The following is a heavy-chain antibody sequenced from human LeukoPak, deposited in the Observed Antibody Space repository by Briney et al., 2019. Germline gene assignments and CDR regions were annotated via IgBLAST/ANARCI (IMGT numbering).Heavy chain of an antibody. CDR3: ASSPGPSTTVVTTPTDAFDI. CDR2: INPSGGST. V-gene: IGHV1-46*01. J-gene: IGHJ3*02. D-gene: IGHD4-23*01. Sequence: GASVKVSCKASGYTFTSYYMHWVRQAPGQGLEWMGIINPSGGSTSYTQKFQGRVTMTRDMSTSTVYMELSSLRSEDTAVYYCASSPGPSTTVVTTPTDAFDIWGQGTMVTVSS. CDR1: GYTFTSYY.